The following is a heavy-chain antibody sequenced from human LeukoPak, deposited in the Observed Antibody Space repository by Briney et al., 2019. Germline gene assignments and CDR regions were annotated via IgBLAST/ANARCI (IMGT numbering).Heavy chain of an antibody. Sequence: PGGSLRLSCAASGFTFNSYDMNWVRQAPGKGLEWVSYISSGGGKIHYADSVQGRFTISRDNAKNSLSLQMDSLRAEDTAVYYCAGAFRTHGSGYTFDYWGQGTLVTVSS. V-gene: IGHV3-48*03. J-gene: IGHJ4*02. D-gene: IGHD3-10*01. CDR1: GFTFNSYD. CDR3: AGAFRTHGSGYTFDY. CDR2: ISSGGGKI.